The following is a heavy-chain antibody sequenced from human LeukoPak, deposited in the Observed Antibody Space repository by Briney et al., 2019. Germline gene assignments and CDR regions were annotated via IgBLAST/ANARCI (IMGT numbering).Heavy chain of an antibody. CDR2: IIPIFGTA. CDR3: ARGYCSGGSCYGDAFDI. CDR1: GGTFSSYA. J-gene: IGHJ3*02. D-gene: IGHD2-15*01. V-gene: IGHV1-69*01. Sequence: SVKVSCKASGGTFSSYAISWVRQAPGQGLEWMGGIIPIFGTANYAQKFQGRVTITADESTSTAYMELSSLRSEDTAVYYCARGYCSGGSCYGDAFDIWGQGTMVTVST.